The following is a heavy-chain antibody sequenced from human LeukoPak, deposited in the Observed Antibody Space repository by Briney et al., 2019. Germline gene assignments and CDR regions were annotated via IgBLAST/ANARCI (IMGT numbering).Heavy chain of an antibody. V-gene: IGHV1-18*01. J-gene: IGHJ6*02. CDR1: GYTFTSYG. Sequence: ASVKVSCKASGYTFTSYGISWVRQAPGQGLEWMGWISAYNGNTNYAQKLQGRVTMTTDTSTSTAYMELRSLRSDDTAVYYCASVRSGYDYDGMDVWGQGTTVTVSS. CDR2: ISAYNGNT. CDR3: ASVRSGYDYDGMDV. D-gene: IGHD5-12*01.